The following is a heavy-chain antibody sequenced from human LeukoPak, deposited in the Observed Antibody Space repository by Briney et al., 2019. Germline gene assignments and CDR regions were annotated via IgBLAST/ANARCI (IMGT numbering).Heavy chain of an antibody. CDR1: GFTFSSYG. Sequence: PGGSLRLSCAASGFTFSSYGMHWVRQAPGKGLEWVAVIWYEGTNKYYADSVKGRFTISRDNSKNTLYLQVDSLRAEDTAMYYCARQGGVGNYAAGSWFDPWGQGTQVTVSS. CDR3: ARQGGVGNYAAGSWFDP. CDR2: IWYEGTNK. J-gene: IGHJ5*02. D-gene: IGHD3-16*01. V-gene: IGHV3-33*01.